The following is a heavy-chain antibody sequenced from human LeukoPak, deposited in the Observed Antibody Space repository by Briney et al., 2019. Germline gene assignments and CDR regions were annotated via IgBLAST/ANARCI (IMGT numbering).Heavy chain of an antibody. CDR1: GGSISSYY. Sequence: SETLSLTCTVSGGSISSYYWSWIRQPPGKGLGWIGYIYYSGSTNYNPSLKSRVTISVDTSKNQFSLKLSSVTAADTAVYYCARGIYGNYAPSSFDYWGQGTLVTVSS. J-gene: IGHJ4*02. CDR3: ARGIYGNYAPSSFDY. CDR2: IYYSGST. V-gene: IGHV4-59*01. D-gene: IGHD4-11*01.